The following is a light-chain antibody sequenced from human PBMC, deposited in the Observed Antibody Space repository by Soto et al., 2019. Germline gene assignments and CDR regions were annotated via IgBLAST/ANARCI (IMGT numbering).Light chain of an antibody. Sequence: SGLTQSPATLSVSPGERATLSCRASQSVSSNLAWYQQKPGQAPRLLIYGASRRATGFPARFSGSGSGTDFTLTISSLQSEDFAVYYCQQYDNWPWTFCQGTKVDIK. J-gene: IGKJ1*01. CDR2: GAS. CDR3: QQYDNWPWT. V-gene: IGKV3-15*01. CDR1: QSVSSN.